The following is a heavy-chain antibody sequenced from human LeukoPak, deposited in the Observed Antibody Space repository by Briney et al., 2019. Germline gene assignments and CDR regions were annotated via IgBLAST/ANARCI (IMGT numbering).Heavy chain of an antibody. D-gene: IGHD5-18*01. J-gene: IGHJ4*02. Sequence: GGSLGLSCAASGFTFSDYYMSWIRQAPGKGLEWVSYISSSGSTIYYADSVKGRFTISRDSAKNSLYLQMNSLRAEDTAVYYCARGGSYTAIWYFDYWGQGTLVTVSS. CDR1: GFTFSDYY. V-gene: IGHV3-11*01. CDR3: ARGGSYTAIWYFDY. CDR2: ISSSGSTI.